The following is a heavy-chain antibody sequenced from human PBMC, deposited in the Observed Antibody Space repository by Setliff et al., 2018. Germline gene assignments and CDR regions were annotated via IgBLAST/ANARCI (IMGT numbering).Heavy chain of an antibody. CDR3: TRGPDGYTYQGAFDI. CDR2: INHSGST. V-gene: IGHV4-34*01. D-gene: IGHD5-12*01. J-gene: IGHJ3*02. CDR1: GGSFSGYY. Sequence: SETLSLTCAVYGGSFSGYYWSWIRQPPGKGLEWIGEINHSGSTNYNPSLKSRVTISVDTSRNQFSLKLSSVTAADTAVYYCTRGPDGYTYQGAFDIWGQGTMVTVSS.